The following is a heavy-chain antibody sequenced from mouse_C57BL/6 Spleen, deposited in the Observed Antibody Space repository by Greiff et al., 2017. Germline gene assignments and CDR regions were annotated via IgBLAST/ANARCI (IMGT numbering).Heavy chain of an antibody. CDR3: ATDLEREPWFAY. V-gene: IGHV1-80*01. CDR1: GYAFSSYW. D-gene: IGHD2-13*01. Sequence: QVQLQQSGAELVKPGASVKISCKASGYAFSSYWMNWVKQRPGKGLEWIGQIYPGDGDTNYNGKFKGKATLTADKSSSTAYMQLSSLTSEDSAVYFCATDLEREPWFAYWGQGTLVTVSA. J-gene: IGHJ3*01. CDR2: IYPGDGDT.